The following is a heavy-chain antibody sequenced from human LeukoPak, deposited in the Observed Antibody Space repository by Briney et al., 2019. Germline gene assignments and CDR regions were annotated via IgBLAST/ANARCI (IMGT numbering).Heavy chain of an antibody. CDR1: GFNFDRYT. CDR2: AGWAGGTT. J-gene: IGHJ4*02. Sequence: GGSLRLSCATSGFNFDRYTIHWVRQAPGKGLEWVSLAGWAGGTTFYSDSVRGRFTISRDSGRKSVYLQMNSLTTDDTAFYFCAKELDTRFFDYWGQGALVTVSS. CDR3: AKELDTRFFDY. D-gene: IGHD5-18*01. V-gene: IGHV3-43*01.